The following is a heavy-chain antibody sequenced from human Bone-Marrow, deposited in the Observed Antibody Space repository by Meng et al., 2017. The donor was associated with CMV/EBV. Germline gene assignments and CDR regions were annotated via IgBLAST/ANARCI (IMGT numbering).Heavy chain of an antibody. CDR1: RYTFTSYD. Sequence: CKASRYTFTSYDINWVRQATGQGLEWMGWMNPNSGNTGYAQKFQGRVTITRNTSISTAYMELSSLRSEDTAVYYCARGPPVGEQWLADWGQGTLVTVSS. J-gene: IGHJ4*02. V-gene: IGHV1-8*03. CDR3: ARGPPVGEQWLAD. D-gene: IGHD6-19*01. CDR2: MNPNSGNT.